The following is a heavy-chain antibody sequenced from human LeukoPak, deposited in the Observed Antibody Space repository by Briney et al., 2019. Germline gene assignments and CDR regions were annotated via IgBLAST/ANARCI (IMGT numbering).Heavy chain of an antibody. D-gene: IGHD3-16*01. CDR1: GGTFSNSA. CDR3: ARAGGSRDGHYYYYMDV. Sequence: GASVKVSCKASGGTFSNSAISWVRQAPGQGLEWMGGIIPIFGTANYAQRFQGRVTITADESTTTAYMEVSSLRSEDTAVYYCARAGGSRDGHYYYYMDVWGKGTTVTVSS. CDR2: IIPIFGTA. J-gene: IGHJ6*03. V-gene: IGHV1-69*13.